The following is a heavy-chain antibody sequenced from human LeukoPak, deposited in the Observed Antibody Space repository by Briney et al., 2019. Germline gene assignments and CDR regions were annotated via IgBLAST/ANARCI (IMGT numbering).Heavy chain of an antibody. V-gene: IGHV4-39*01. CDR3: ARLITMVRGVPFDY. CDR2: IYYSGST. J-gene: IGHJ4*02. CDR1: GGSISSSSYY. Sequence: SETLSLTCTVSGGSISSSSYYWGWIRQPPGKGLEWIGSIYYSGSTYYNPSLKSRVTISVDTSKNQFSLKLSSVTAADTAVYYCARLITMVRGVPFDYWGQGTLVTVSS. D-gene: IGHD3-10*01.